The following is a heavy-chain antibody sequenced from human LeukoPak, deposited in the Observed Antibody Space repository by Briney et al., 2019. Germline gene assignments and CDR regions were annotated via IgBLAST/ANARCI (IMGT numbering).Heavy chain of an antibody. CDR1: GGSISSSSYY. D-gene: IGHD2-2*02. Sequence: SETLSLTCTVSGGSISSSSYYWGWIRQPPGKGLEWIGSIYYSGSTYYNPSLKSRVTISVDTSKNQFSLKLSSVTAADTAVYYCARHYCSSTSCYKGFDYWGQGTLVTVSS. CDR3: ARHYCSSTSCYKGFDY. J-gene: IGHJ4*02. V-gene: IGHV4-39*07. CDR2: IYYSGST.